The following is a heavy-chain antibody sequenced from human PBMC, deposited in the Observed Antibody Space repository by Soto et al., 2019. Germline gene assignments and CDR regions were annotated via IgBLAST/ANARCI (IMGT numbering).Heavy chain of an antibody. D-gene: IGHD2-2*01. Sequence: SETLSPPSAVSGSSFGGYYGRWVRPPPGKGLEYIGDICNSGTTNYNPSLKSRVAMSRDTSENRFSLRLSSLTAADTAVYYCARGSDAYAFDIWGQGTMVTVSS. J-gene: IGHJ3*02. CDR3: ARGSDAYAFDI. CDR2: ICNSGTT. CDR1: GSSFGGYY. V-gene: IGHV4-59*12.